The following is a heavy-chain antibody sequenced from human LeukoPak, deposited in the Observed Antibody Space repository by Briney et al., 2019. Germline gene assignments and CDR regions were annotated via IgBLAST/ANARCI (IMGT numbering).Heavy chain of an antibody. CDR3: ARDEGASYFDY. D-gene: IGHD1-26*01. CDR1: GGSISSSSYY. CDR2: IYYSGST. J-gene: IGHJ4*02. V-gene: IGHV4-39*07. Sequence: SETLSLTCTVSGGSISSSSYYWGWIRQPPGKGLEWIGSIYYSGSTYYNPSLKSRVTISVDTSKNQFSLKLSSVTAADTAVYYCARDEGASYFDYWGQGTLVTVSS.